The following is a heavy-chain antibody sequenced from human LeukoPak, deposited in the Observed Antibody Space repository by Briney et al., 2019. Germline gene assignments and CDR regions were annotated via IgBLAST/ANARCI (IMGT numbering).Heavy chain of an antibody. V-gene: IGHV3-74*01. CDR3: ARESLYCSGREVYFQH. J-gene: IGHJ1*01. Sequence: GGSLRLSCAASGFTFSSYWMHWVRQAPGKGLVWVSRINSDGSSTSYADSVKGRFTVSRDNAKNTLYLQMNSLRAEDTAVYYCARESLYCSGREVYFQHWGQDTLVTVSS. CDR2: INSDGSST. D-gene: IGHD6-19*01. CDR1: GFTFSSYW.